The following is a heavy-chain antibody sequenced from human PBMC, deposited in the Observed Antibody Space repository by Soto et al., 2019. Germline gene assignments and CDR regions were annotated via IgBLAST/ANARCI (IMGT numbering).Heavy chain of an antibody. J-gene: IGHJ6*02. CDR3: AKNGGPDSNYPYYYSGMDV. V-gene: IGHV3-30*18. CDR2: ISYDGSNK. CDR1: GFTFSSYG. Sequence: QVQLVESGGGVVQPGRSLRLSCAASGFTFSSYGMHWVRQAPGKGLEWVAVISYDGSNKYYADSVKGRFTISRDNSKNTLYLQMNSMRAEDTAVYYCAKNGGPDSNYPYYYSGMDVWGQATTVTVSS. D-gene: IGHD4-4*01.